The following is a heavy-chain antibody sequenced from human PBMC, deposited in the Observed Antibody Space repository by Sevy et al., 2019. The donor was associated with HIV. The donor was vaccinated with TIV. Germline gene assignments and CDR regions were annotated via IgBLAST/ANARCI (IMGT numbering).Heavy chain of an antibody. CDR3: ATDAGYSIDWYPGY. J-gene: IGHJ4*02. V-gene: IGHV3-30*03. CDR2: ISYDGSAE. CDR1: GFTFSTHA. Sequence: GGSLRLSCAGSGFTFSTHAMHWVRQAPGKGLEWVAVISYDGSAEFYADSVKGRFTISRDNSENTLYLQMNSLRNEDTAMYYCATDAGYSIDWYPGYWGQGILVTVSS. D-gene: IGHD6-19*01.